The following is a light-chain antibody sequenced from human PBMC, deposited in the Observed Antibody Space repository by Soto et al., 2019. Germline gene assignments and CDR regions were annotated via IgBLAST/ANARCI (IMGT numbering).Light chain of an antibody. CDR1: QSVSNNY. Sequence: EIVMTQSPATLSVSPGERATLSCRASQSVSNNYLAWYQQKPGQAPRLLIYGASTRATGIPARFSGSGSGTEFTLTISSLEPEDFAVYYCQQYGDSPEFGQGTRLEIK. J-gene: IGKJ5*01. V-gene: IGKV3-20*01. CDR3: QQYGDSPE. CDR2: GAS.